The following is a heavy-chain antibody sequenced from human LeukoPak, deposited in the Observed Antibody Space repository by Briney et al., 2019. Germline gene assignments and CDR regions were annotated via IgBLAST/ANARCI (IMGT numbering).Heavy chain of an antibody. CDR2: IYSGGTT. D-gene: IGHD4/OR15-4a*01. CDR3: ARDLYDYGSY. J-gene: IGHJ4*02. V-gene: IGHV3-66*01. Sequence: PGGSLRLSCAASGFTVSSNYMSWVRQAPGKGLEWVSVIYSGGTTYYADSVKGRFTISRDNSKNTLYLQMNSLRTEDTAVYYCARDLYDYGSYWGQGTLVTVSS. CDR1: GFTVSSNY.